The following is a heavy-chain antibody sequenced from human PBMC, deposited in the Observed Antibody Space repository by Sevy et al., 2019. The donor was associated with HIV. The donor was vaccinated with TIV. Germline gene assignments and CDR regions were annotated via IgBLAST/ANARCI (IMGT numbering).Heavy chain of an antibody. V-gene: IGHV1-2*02. J-gene: IGHJ3*02. CDR2: INPNSGGT. Sequence: ASVKVSCKASGYTFTGYYMHWVRQAPGQGLEWMGWINPNSGGTNYAQKFQGRVTMTRDTSISTAYMELSRLRSDDTAVYYCARDRTLIVGALDAFDIWGHGTMVTVS. CDR3: ARDRTLIVGALDAFDI. CDR1: GYTFTGYY. D-gene: IGHD1-26*01.